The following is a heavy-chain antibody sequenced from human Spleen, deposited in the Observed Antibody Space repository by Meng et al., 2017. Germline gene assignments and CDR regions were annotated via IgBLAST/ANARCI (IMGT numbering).Heavy chain of an antibody. CDR3: VRDLVGRYDS. V-gene: IGHV3-74*01. J-gene: IGHJ4*02. CDR2: TDTYGTTT. Sequence: DVQLVESGGGLVQPGGSLRLSCAASGFTFSSSWMHWVRHAPGKGLVWVSRTDTYGTTTNYADSVRGRFTIFRDNAQDTLYLQMNSLTVEDTAVYYCVRDLVGRYDSWGPGTLVTVSS. D-gene: IGHD2-21*01. CDR1: GFTFSSSW.